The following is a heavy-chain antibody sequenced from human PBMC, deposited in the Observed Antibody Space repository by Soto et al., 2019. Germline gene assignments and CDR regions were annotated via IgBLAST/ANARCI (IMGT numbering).Heavy chain of an antibody. D-gene: IGHD3-3*02. V-gene: IGHV4-4*02. CDR2: IYHSGST. CDR1: GGSISSSNW. CDR3: ARVLGNDSFDI. J-gene: IGHJ3*02. Sequence: QVQLQESGPGLVKPSGTLSLTCAVSGGSISSSNWWSWVRQPPGKGLERIGEIYHSGSTNYNPSLESRITISVDKSKNQISLKLSSGTVADKDVYYCARVLGNDSFDIWGQGTMVTVSS.